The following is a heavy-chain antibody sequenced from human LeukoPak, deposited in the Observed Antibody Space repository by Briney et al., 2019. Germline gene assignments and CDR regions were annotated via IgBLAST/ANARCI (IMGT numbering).Heavy chain of an antibody. CDR3: AKNMISAGRGTFDI. CDR1: GFTFDDYA. D-gene: IGHD1-14*01. CDR2: IRWNSGTI. V-gene: IGHV3-9*03. J-gene: IGHJ3*02. Sequence: GGSLRLSCAASGFTFDDYAMHWVRQGPGKGLEWVSSIRWNSGTIGYADSVKGRFTISRDNAKNSLYLEMNSLRAEDMALYYCAKNMISAGRGTFDIWGQGTMVTVSS.